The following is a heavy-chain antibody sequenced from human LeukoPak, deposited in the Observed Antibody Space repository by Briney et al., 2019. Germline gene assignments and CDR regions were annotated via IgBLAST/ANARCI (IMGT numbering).Heavy chain of an antibody. CDR3: ASLYGSGSYYPSDY. J-gene: IGHJ4*02. V-gene: IGHV4-39*07. D-gene: IGHD3-10*01. CDR2: IYKSGST. Sequence: SETLSLTCTVSGGSISSSNYYWGWIRQPPGKGLEWIGTIYKSGSTYYIPSLKSRVTISVDTSKNQFSLKLSSVTAADTVVYYCASLYGSGSYYPSDYWGQGTLVTVSS. CDR1: GGSISSSNYY.